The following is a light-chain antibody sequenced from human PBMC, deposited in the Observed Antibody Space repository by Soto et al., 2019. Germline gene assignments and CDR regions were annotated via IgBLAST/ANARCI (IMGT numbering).Light chain of an antibody. CDR2: EVG. CDR1: SSDVGGYNY. CDR3: TSYTTISTLA. V-gene: IGLV2-14*01. J-gene: IGLJ3*02. Sequence: QSALTQPASVSGSPGQSITISCTGTSSDVGGYNYVSWYQQHPGKVPKLMIYEVGYRPSGVSNRFSGSKSGNTASLTISGLQAEDEADYYCTSYTTISTLAFGGGTKLTVL.